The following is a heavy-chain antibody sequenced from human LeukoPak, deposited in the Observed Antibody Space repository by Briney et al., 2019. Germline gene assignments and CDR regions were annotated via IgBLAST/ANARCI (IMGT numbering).Heavy chain of an antibody. D-gene: IGHD2-15*01. CDR2: ISYDGIIK. CDR1: GFTFDDYG. J-gene: IGHJ4*02. CDR3: AKDGYCSGGSCYSRFYLGYLDY. V-gene: IGHV3-30*18. Sequence: GGSLRLSCAASGFTFDDYGMSWVRQAPGKGLEWVAVISYDGIIKYYADSVKGRFTISRDNSKNTLYLQMNSLRAEDTAVYYCAKDGYCSGGSCYSRFYLGYLDYWGQGTLVTVSS.